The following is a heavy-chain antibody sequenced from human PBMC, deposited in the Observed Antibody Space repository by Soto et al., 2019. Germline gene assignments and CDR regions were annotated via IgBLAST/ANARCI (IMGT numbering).Heavy chain of an antibody. Sequence: SETLSLTCTVSGDSLSSGYDYWSWIRQPPGKGLEWIGYIYYSGSTNYNPSLKSRVTISVDTSKNQFSLKLNSMTAADTAVYYCARHNYGSGSTYFDYWGQGTLVTVSS. CDR3: ARHNYGSGSTYFDY. CDR1: GDSLSSGYDY. J-gene: IGHJ4*02. V-gene: IGHV4-30-4*01. D-gene: IGHD3-10*01. CDR2: IYYSGST.